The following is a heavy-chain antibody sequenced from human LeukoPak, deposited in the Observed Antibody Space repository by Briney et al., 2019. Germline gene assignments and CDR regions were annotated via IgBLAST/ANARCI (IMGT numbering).Heavy chain of an antibody. CDR2: IYPGDSDT. CDR3: ARRVNSGYDDYFDY. CDR1: GYRFTSYW. V-gene: IGHV5-51*01. J-gene: IGHJ4*02. D-gene: IGHD5-12*01. Sequence: GESLKISCQGSGYRFTSYWIGWVRQMPGKGRGWLGIIYPGDSDTRNNPSFQGQVTISDDKSLSPDYLQWSSLKASDTAMYYCARRVNSGYDDYFDYWGQGTLVTVSS.